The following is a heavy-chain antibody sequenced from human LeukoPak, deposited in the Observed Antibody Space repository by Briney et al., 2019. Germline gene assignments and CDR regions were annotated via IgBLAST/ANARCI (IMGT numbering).Heavy chain of an antibody. D-gene: IGHD5-24*01. CDR1: GGSFSGYY. V-gene: IGHV4-34*01. Sequence: PSETLSLTWAGYGGSFSGYYWSWIRQPPGKGLEWIGEINHSGSTNYNPSLKSRVTISVDTSKNQFSLKLSSVTAADTAVYYCARGLSGWLQSRRFDYWGQGTLVTVSS. CDR2: INHSGST. J-gene: IGHJ4*02. CDR3: ARGLSGWLQSRRFDY.